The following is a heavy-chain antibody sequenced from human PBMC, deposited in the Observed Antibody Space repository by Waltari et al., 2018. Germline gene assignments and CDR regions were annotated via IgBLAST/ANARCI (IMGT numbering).Heavy chain of an antibody. CDR2: ISSSSSTI. J-gene: IGHJ4*02. Sequence: EVQLVESGGGLVQPGGSLRLSCAASGFTFSSSSMKWVRQAPGKGLEWVSYISSSSSTIYYADSVKGRFTISRDNAKNSLYLQMNSLRAEDTAVYYCASSSSWYVSSLYWGQGTLVTVSS. CDR3: ASSSSWYVSSLY. V-gene: IGHV3-48*04. D-gene: IGHD6-13*01. CDR1: GFTFSSSS.